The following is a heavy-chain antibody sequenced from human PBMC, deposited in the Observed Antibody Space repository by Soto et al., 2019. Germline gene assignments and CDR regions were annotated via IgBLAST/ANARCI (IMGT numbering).Heavy chain of an antibody. CDR1: GYTFTNYG. D-gene: IGHD6-13*01. J-gene: IGHJ3*02. CDR2: INTYNGNT. Sequence: VQLVQSGVEVKKPGASVKVSCKASGYTFTNYGISWVRQAPGQGLEWMGWINTYNGNTNYAQKVQGRVTMTTETSTSTAYMELRSQRSDDTAVYYCARDLLYSTRSTVRFDIWGQGTMLTVSS. CDR3: ARDLLYSTRSTVRFDI. V-gene: IGHV1-18*01.